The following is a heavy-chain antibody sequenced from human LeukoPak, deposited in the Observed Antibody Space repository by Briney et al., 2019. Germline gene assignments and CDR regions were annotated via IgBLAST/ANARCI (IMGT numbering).Heavy chain of an antibody. V-gene: IGHV4-59*01. CDR1: GGSISSYY. CDR2: TYYSGST. D-gene: IGHD3-3*01. J-gene: IGHJ6*03. CDR3: ARATHYDFWSGYLKTPTKYYYMDV. Sequence: RTSETLSLTCTVSGGSISSYYWSWIRQPPGKGLEWIGYTYYSGSTNYNPSLKSRVTISVDTSKNQFSLKLSSVTAADTAVYYCARATHYDFWSGYLKTPTKYYYMDVWGKGTTVTVSS.